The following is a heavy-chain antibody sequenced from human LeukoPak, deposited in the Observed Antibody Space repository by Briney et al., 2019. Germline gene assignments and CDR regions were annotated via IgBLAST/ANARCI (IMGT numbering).Heavy chain of an antibody. V-gene: IGHV4-39*07. CDR1: GGSISTSSYY. CDR3: AREAQGDNYSNDQYNWFDP. D-gene: IGHD4-11*01. Sequence: SETLSLTCTVSGGSISTSSYYWGWIRQPPGKGLEWIGSIYYSGNTYYNPSLKSRVTISVDTSKNQFSLKLSSVTAADTAVYYCAREAQGDNYSNDQYNWFDPWGQGTLVTVSS. CDR2: IYYSGNT. J-gene: IGHJ5*02.